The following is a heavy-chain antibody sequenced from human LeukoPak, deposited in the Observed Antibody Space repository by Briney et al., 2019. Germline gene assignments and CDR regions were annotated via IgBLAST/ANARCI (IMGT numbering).Heavy chain of an antibody. CDR1: GYTFTSYY. Sequence: WASVKVSCRASGYTFTSYYMHWVRQSPGQGLEWMGIINPSGGSTSYAQKFKGRVTMTRDTSPSTVYMERSSLRSEDTAVYYCARVRPGPYYFDYWGQGTLVTVSS. J-gene: IGHJ4*02. CDR3: ARVRPGPYYFDY. V-gene: IGHV1-46*01. D-gene: IGHD7-27*01. CDR2: INPSGGST.